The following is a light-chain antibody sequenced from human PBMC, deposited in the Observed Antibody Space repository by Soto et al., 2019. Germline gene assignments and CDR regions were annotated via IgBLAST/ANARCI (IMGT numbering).Light chain of an antibody. Sequence: EIVMTQSPGTLSVSPGERATLSCRASQTVSRHLARYQQKPGQAPRLLIFGAPTRATGITDRFSGSGSGTDFTLTISSLQYEDFAVYYCQQYNTWLGTFGGGTKV. J-gene: IGKJ4*01. V-gene: IGKV3-15*01. CDR2: GAP. CDR1: QTVSRH. CDR3: QQYNTWLGT.